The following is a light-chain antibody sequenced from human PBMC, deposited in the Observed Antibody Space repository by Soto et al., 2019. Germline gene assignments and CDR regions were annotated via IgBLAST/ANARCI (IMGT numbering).Light chain of an antibody. CDR2: SNN. V-gene: IGLV1-44*01. CDR3: AAWDDSLNGWV. J-gene: IGLJ3*02. Sequence: QSVLTQPPSASGTPGQRVTISCSGSSSNIGSNTVNWYQQLPGTAPKLLIYSNNQRPSGVPDRFSGSKSGTSASLAINGLQSEDKADYYCAAWDDSLNGWVFGGGTKVTVL. CDR1: SSNIGSNT.